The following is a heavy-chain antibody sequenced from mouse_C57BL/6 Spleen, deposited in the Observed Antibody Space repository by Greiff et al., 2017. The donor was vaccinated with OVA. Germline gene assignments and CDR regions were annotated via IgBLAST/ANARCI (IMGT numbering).Heavy chain of an antibody. Sequence: QVQLKQSGPELVKPGASVKISCKASGYAFSSSWMNWVKQRPGKGLEWIGRIYPGDGDTNYNGKFKGKATLTADKSSSTAYMQLSSLTSEDSAVYFCARGYYYGSSYSFDYWGQGTTLTVSS. D-gene: IGHD1-1*01. CDR3: ARGYYYGSSYSFDY. J-gene: IGHJ2*01. V-gene: IGHV1-82*01. CDR1: GYAFSSSW. CDR2: IYPGDGDT.